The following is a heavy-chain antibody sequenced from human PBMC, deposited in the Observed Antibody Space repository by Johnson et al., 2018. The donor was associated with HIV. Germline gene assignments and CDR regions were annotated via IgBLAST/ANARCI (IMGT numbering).Heavy chain of an antibody. CDR2: IHWNAGNT. CDR1: GFTFDDYG. CDR3: ARGEWRGGSVTDDVFDI. D-gene: IGHD2-21*02. V-gene: IGHV3-20*04. J-gene: IGHJ3*02. Sequence: VQLVESGGGLVQPGGPLRLSRAASGFTFDDYGMSWVRQAPGKGLEWVSGIHWNAGNTGYVDSVTGRFTISRDNAKNSLYLQMNSLRAEDTALYYCARGEWRGGSVTDDVFDIWGQGTLVTVSS.